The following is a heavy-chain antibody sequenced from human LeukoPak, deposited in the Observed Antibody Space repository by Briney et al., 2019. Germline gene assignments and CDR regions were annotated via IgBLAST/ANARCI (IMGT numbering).Heavy chain of an antibody. CDR2: IYTSGST. J-gene: IGHJ6*02. CDR1: GGSISIGSYY. V-gene: IGHV4-61*02. CDR3: AREGGLMVRGVLRYGMDV. Sequence: PSETLSLTCTVSGGSISIGSYYWSWIRQPAGKGLESIGRIYTSGSTNYNPSLKSRVTISVDTSKNQFSLKLSSVTAADTAVYYCAREGGLMVRGVLRYGMDVWGQGTTVTVSS. D-gene: IGHD3-10*01.